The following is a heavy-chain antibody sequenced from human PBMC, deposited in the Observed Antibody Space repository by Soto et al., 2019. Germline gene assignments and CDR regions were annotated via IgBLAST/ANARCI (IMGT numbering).Heavy chain of an antibody. V-gene: IGHV1-8*01. Sequence: VASVKVSCKASGYTFTSYDINWVRQATGQGLEWMGWMNPNSGNTGYAQKFQGRVTMTRNTSISTAYMELSSLRSEDTAVYYCARGHQLRFLEWLWSRHRDYYGMDVWGQGTTVTVSS. D-gene: IGHD3-3*01. CDR2: MNPNSGNT. CDR1: GYTFTSYD. J-gene: IGHJ6*02. CDR3: ARGHQLRFLEWLWSRHRDYYGMDV.